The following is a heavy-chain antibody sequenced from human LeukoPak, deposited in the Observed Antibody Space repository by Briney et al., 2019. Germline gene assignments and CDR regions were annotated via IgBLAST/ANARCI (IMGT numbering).Heavy chain of an antibody. V-gene: IGHV4-4*09. J-gene: IGHJ4*02. CDR1: GGSISTDY. D-gene: IGHD6-6*01. CDR3: ARLAGSSSSDY. Sequence: SETLSLTCTVSGGSISTDYWSWIRQPPGKGLEWIGYIYSSGSTNYNPSLESRVTISVDTSKNQFSLKLSSVTAADTAVYYCARLAGSSSSDYWGQGTLVTVSS. CDR2: IYSSGST.